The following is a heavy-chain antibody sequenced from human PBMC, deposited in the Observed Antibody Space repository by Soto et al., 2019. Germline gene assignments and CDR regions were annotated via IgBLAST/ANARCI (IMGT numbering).Heavy chain of an antibody. CDR2: ISYDGSNK. Sequence: QVQLVESGGGVVQPGRSLRLSCAASGFTFSSYAMHWVRQAPGKGLEWVAVISYDGSNKYYADSVKGRFTISRDNSKNTLYLQMNSLRAEDTAVYYCARGPDYYDSSGYYGNWGQGTLVTVSS. CDR1: GFTFSSYA. V-gene: IGHV3-30-3*01. D-gene: IGHD3-22*01. J-gene: IGHJ4*02. CDR3: ARGPDYYDSSGYYGN.